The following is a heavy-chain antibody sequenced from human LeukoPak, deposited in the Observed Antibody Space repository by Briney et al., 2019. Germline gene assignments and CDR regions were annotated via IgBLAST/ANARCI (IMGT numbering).Heavy chain of an antibody. J-gene: IGHJ4*02. V-gene: IGHV3-23*01. D-gene: IGHD4-17*01. Sequence: GGSLRLSCAASGFTFSNAWMNWVRQAPGKGLEWVSAISGSGGSTYYADSVKGRFTISRDNSKNTLYLQMNSLRAEDTAVYYCAKITKATTPNYWGQGTLVTVSS. CDR1: GFTFSNAW. CDR3: AKITKATTPNY. CDR2: ISGSGGST.